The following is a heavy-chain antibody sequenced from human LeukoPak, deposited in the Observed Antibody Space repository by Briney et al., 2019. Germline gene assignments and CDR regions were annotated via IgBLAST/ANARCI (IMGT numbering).Heavy chain of an antibody. CDR2: INTNTGNP. Sequence: ASVKVSCKASGYTLTNYGMNWVRQAPGQGLQWMGWINTNTGNPTYAQGFTGRFVFSLDTSVSTAYMQISSLKSEDSAVYYCARGMISCSSSSCSSWFDPWGQGTLVTVPS. CDR1: GYTLTNYG. CDR3: ARGMISCSSSSCSSWFDP. D-gene: IGHD2-15*01. J-gene: IGHJ5*02. V-gene: IGHV7-4-1*02.